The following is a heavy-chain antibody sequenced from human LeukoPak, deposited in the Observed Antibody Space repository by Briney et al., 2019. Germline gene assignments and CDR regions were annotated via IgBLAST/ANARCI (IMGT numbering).Heavy chain of an antibody. D-gene: IGHD7-27*01. CDR3: ASTKTYWGIEYYLDY. V-gene: IGHV3-23*03. CDR1: GFTFSSYA. J-gene: IGHJ4*02. CDR2: IYSGGHT. Sequence: AGGSPRLSCAASGFTFSSYAMSWVRQAPGKGLQWVSVIYSGGHTYYADSVKGRFTISRDNSKNTLFLQMNSLRAEDTAVYYCASTKTYWGIEYYLDYWGQGTRVAVSS.